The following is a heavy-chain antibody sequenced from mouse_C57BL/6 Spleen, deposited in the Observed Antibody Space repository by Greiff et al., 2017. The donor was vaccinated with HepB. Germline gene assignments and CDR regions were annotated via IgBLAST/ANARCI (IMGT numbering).Heavy chain of an antibody. CDR2: INYDGSST. CDR3: ARDLGTTVRYFDV. D-gene: IGHD1-1*01. CDR1: GFTFSDYY. J-gene: IGHJ1*03. Sequence: DVMLVESEGGLVQPGSSMKLSCTASGFTFSDYYMAWVRQVPEKGLEWVANINYDGSSTYYLDSLKSRFIISRDNAKNFLYLQMSSLKSEDTATYYCARDLGTTVRYFDVWGTGTTVTVSS. V-gene: IGHV5-16*01.